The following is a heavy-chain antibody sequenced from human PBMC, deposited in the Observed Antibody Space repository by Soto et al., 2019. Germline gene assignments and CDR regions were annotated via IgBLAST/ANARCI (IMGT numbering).Heavy chain of an antibody. D-gene: IGHD3-22*01. CDR3: ARVGYYDSSGYNAYDI. J-gene: IGHJ3*02. CDR1: GGSISSGGSY. V-gene: IGHV4-31*03. CDR2: IYYSGST. Sequence: SQTLSLTCTVSGGSISSGGSYWSWIRQHPGKGLEWIGYIYYSGSTYYNPSLKSRVTISVDTSKNQFSLKLSSVTAADTAVYYCARVGYYDSSGYNAYDIWGQGTMVT.